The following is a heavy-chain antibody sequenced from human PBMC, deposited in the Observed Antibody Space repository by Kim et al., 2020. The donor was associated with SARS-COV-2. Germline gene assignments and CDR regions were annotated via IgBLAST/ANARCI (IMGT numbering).Heavy chain of an antibody. Sequence: GGSLRLSCAASGFTFSSYAMSWVRQAPGKGLEWVSAISGSGGSTYYADSVKGRFTISRDNSKNTLYLQMNSLRAEDTAVYYCARNTYYYDSSGYTSTWAFDVGGHGTMVTVSS. CDR1: GFTFSSYA. CDR2: ISGSGGST. J-gene: IGHJ3*01. CDR3: ARNTYYYDSSGYTSTWAFDV. V-gene: IGHV3-23*01. D-gene: IGHD3-22*01.